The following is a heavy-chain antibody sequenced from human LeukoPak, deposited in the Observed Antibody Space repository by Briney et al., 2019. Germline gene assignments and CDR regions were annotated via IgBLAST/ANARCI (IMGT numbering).Heavy chain of an antibody. CDR2: INPNSGGT. Sequence: VASVKVSCMASGYTFTGYYMHWVRQAPGQGLEWMGWINPNSGGTNYAQKFQGRVTMTRDTSISTAYMELSRLRSDDTAVYYCARDERYYDFWSGYYPWGQGTLVTVSS. V-gene: IGHV1-2*02. CDR3: ARDERYYDFWSGYYP. CDR1: GYTFTGYY. J-gene: IGHJ5*02. D-gene: IGHD3-3*01.